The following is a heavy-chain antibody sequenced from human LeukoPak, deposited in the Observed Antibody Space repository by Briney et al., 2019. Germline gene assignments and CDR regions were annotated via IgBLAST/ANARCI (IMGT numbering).Heavy chain of an antibody. CDR2: IYYSGST. Sequence: SETLSLTCTVSGGSISSYYWSWIRQPPGKGLEWIGYIYYSGSTNYNPSLKSRVTISVDTSKNQFSLKLSSVTAADTAVYYCAKDGYYYGSGSSHADYWGQGTLVTVSS. V-gene: IGHV4-59*12. CDR1: GGSISSYY. CDR3: AKDGYYYGSGSSHADY. J-gene: IGHJ4*02. D-gene: IGHD3-10*01.